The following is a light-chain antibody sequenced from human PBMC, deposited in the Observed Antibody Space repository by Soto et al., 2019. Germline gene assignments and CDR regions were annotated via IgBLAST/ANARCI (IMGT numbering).Light chain of an antibody. V-gene: IGLV2-14*01. CDR1: RSDIGDSNF. J-gene: IGLJ1*01. CDR2: EVN. Sequence: QSALTQPASVSRSPGQSVTISCTGPRSDIGDSNFISWYQHSPGKAPRLLIYEVNNRPSGVSKRFSGSKAGNTASLTISGLLDDDEADYFCASFRSATILVFGSGTKATVL. CDR3: ASFRSATILV.